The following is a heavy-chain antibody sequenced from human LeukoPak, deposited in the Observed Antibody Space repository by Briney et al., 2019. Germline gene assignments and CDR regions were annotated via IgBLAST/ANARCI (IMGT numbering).Heavy chain of an antibody. V-gene: IGHV3-53*05. Sequence: GGSLRLSCTVSGFTVSSNSMSWVRQAPGKGLEWVSFIYSGGNTHYSDSVKGRFTISRDNSKNTLYLQMNSLRAEDTAVYYCAKRSASDYWGQGTLVTVSS. D-gene: IGHD2-21*01. CDR3: AKRSASDY. CDR1: GFTVSSNS. CDR2: IYSGGNT. J-gene: IGHJ4*02.